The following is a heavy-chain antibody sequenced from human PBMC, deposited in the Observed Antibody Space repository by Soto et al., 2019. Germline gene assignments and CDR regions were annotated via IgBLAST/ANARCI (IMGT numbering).Heavy chain of an antibody. J-gene: IGHJ6*02. CDR3: ARGGQLWLRGYYYYGMDV. CDR2: ISAYNGNT. V-gene: IGHV1-18*01. Sequence: SVKGSCKASGYTFTSYGISWVRQAPVQGLEWMGWISAYNGNTNYAQKLQGRVTMTTDTSTSTAYMELRSLRSDDTAVYYCARGGQLWLRGYYYYGMDVWGQGTTVTVSS. CDR1: GYTFTSYG. D-gene: IGHD5-18*01.